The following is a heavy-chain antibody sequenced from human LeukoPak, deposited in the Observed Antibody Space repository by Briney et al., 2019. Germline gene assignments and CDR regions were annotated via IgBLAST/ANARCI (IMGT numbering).Heavy chain of an antibody. J-gene: IGHJ4*02. D-gene: IGHD3-22*01. V-gene: IGHV1-18*01. CDR3: ARDLRSYYYDSSGYYLLY. CDR2: ISAYNGNT. CDR1: GYTFTSYG. Sequence: GASVKVSCKSSGYTFTSYGISWVRQAPGQGLEWMGLISAYNGNTNYAQKLQVRVTMTTDTSTSTAYMELRSLRSDDTAVYYCARDLRSYYYDSSGYYLLYWGQGTLVTVYS.